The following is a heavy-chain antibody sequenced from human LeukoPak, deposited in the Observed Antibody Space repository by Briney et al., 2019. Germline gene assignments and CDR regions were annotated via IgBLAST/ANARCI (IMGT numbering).Heavy chain of an antibody. CDR1: GFTFSSYA. CDR2: ISYDGSNK. Sequence: GGSLRLSCAASGFTFSSYAMHWVRQAPGKGPEWVAVISYDGSNKYYADSVKGRFTISRDNSKNTLYLQMNSLRAEDTAVYYCASLPYSYAHFDYWGQGTLVTVSS. J-gene: IGHJ4*02. D-gene: IGHD5-18*01. CDR3: ASLPYSYAHFDY. V-gene: IGHV3-30-3*01.